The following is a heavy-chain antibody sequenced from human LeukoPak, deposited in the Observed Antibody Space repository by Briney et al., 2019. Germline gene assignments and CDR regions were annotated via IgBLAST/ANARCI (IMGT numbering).Heavy chain of an antibody. J-gene: IGHJ4*02. Sequence: ASVKVSCKASGYTFTGYYMHWVRQAPGQGLEWMGWINPNSGGTNYPQNFQGRVTVTRDTSISTAYMELSRLRSDDTAVYYCARGDYYDSSRYYFDYWGQGTLVTVSS. CDR1: GYTFTGYY. D-gene: IGHD3-22*01. CDR3: ARGDYYDSSRYYFDY. CDR2: INPNSGGT. V-gene: IGHV1-2*02.